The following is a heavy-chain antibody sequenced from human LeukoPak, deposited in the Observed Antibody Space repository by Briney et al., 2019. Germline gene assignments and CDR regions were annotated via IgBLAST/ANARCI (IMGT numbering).Heavy chain of an antibody. CDR2: INPSGGST. J-gene: IGHJ4*02. D-gene: IGHD3-10*01. CDR1: GYTFTSYY. V-gene: IGHV1-46*01. CDR3: ARDRGGGSGTYHYHFDY. Sequence: ASVKVSCKASGYTFTSYYMHWVRQAPGQGLEWMGIINPSGGSTHYAQKFRGRVTVTRDTSTSTVYMELSSLTSEDTAVYYCARDRGGGSGTYHYHFDYWGQGTLVTVSS.